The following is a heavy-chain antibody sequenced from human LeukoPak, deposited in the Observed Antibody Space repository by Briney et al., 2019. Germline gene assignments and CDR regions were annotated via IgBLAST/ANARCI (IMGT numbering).Heavy chain of an antibody. V-gene: IGHV4-31*03. Sequence: SQTLSLTCTVSGGSISSGGYYWSWIRQHPGKGLEWIGYIYYSGSTYYNPSLKSRVTISVDTSKNQFSLKLSSVTAADTAVYYCARGDSGSFSQFDCWGQGTLVTVSS. CDR2: IYYSGST. J-gene: IGHJ4*02. CDR3: ARGDSGSFSQFDC. D-gene: IGHD1-26*01. CDR1: GGSISSGGYY.